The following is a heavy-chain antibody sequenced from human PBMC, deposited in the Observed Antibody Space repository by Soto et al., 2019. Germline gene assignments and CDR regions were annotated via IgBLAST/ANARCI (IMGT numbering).Heavy chain of an antibody. J-gene: IGHJ3*02. CDR2: ISNTGAST. Sequence: GGSLRLSCAASGFIFITYAMNWVRQAPGKGLEWVSAISNTGASTYYTESVRGRFTISRDNSINTLYLQMSSLRTEDTAIYYCAHPRGYGVFDAVDIWGRGTMVTVSS. CDR3: AHPRGYGVFDAVDI. V-gene: IGHV3-23*01. D-gene: IGHD4-17*01. CDR1: GFIFITYA.